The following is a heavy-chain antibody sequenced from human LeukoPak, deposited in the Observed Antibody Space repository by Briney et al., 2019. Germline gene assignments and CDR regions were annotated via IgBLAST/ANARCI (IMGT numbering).Heavy chain of an antibody. D-gene: IGHD3-10*01. CDR2: VDPEDGEV. Sequence: ASVKISCKTSGYTFTTYFIHWVQQAPGKGLKWVGRVDPEDGEVIYGEKFQGRVTINADTSTDTSYLELTSQRSEDTAVFYCAAIRYNYGKSFWGQGTLVTVSS. CDR1: GYTFTTYF. V-gene: IGHV1-69-2*01. J-gene: IGHJ4*02. CDR3: AAIRYNYGKSF.